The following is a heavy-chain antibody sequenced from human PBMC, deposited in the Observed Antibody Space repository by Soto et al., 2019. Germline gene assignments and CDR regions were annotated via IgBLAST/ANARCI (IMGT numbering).Heavy chain of an antibody. Sequence: EVQLLDSGGGLVQPGGSLRLSCAASGFIFSNYAMSWVRQAPGKGLEWVSTISGNGGSTYYADSVKGRFTISRDNSKNXXXXXXXXXXXXXXXXXXXXXXXXXLLCFDYWGQGTLVTVSS. CDR3: XXXXXXLLCFDY. J-gene: IGHJ4*02. CDR1: GFIFSNYA. V-gene: IGHV3-23*01. CDR2: ISGNGGST.